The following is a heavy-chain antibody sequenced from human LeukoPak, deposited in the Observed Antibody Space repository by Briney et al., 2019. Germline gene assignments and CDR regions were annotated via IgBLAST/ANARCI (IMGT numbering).Heavy chain of an antibody. J-gene: IGHJ4*02. D-gene: IGHD6-19*01. V-gene: IGHV4-59*08. CDR1: GGSISSYY. CDR2: IYYSGST. CDR3: ARHGVSFSVADSLFDY. Sequence: SETLSFTCTVSGGSISSYYWSWIRQPPGKGLEWIGYIYYSGSTNYNPSLKSRVTISVDTSKNQFSLKLSSVTAADTAVYYCARHGVSFSVADSLFDYWGQGTLVTVSS.